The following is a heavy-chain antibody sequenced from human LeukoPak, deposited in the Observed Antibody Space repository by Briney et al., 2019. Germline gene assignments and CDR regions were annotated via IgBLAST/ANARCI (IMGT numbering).Heavy chain of an antibody. Sequence: SETLSLTCAVYGGSFSGYYWSWIRQPPGKGLEWIGEINHSGSTNYNPSLKSRVTMSVDTSKNQFSLKLSSVTAADTAVYYCARANDYWGQGTLVTVSS. CDR3: ARANDY. CDR2: INHSGST. CDR1: GGSFSGYY. V-gene: IGHV4-34*01. J-gene: IGHJ4*02.